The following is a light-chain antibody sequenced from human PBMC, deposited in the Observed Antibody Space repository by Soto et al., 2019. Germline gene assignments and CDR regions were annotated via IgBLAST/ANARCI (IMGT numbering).Light chain of an antibody. V-gene: IGLV2-14*01. CDR2: DVR. CDR1: SSDVGGYNY. J-gene: IGLJ2*01. CDR3: SSYTSSSTRV. Sequence: QSALTQPTSVSGSAGQSITISCTGTSSDVGGYNYVSWYQQPPGKAPKLMIYDVRNRPSGVSNRFSGSKSGNPASLTISWLQAEDGADYYCSSYTSSSTRVFGGGTKVTVL.